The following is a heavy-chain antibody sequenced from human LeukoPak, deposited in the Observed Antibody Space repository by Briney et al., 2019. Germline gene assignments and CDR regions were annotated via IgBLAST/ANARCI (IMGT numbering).Heavy chain of an antibody. CDR3: ARDKEGGGSTDYYHDAFDI. J-gene: IGHJ3*02. CDR1: GFTFSSYE. V-gene: IGHV3-48*03. Sequence: PAGPLRLSCAASGFTFSSYEMNWVRQAPGKGLEWVSYISSSGSIIYYADSLKGGFTTSNTTAKKSPYLQMNSLRAEDTAVYYCARDKEGGGSTDYYHDAFDIWGQGTMVTVSS. D-gene: IGHD3-9*01. CDR2: ISSSGSII.